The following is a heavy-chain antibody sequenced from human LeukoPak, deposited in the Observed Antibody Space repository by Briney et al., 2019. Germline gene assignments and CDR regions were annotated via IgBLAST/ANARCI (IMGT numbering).Heavy chain of an antibody. Sequence: SETLSLTCTVSGGSISSYYWSWIRQPPGKGLEWIGYIYYSGSTNYNPSLKSRVTISVDTSKNQFSLKLSSVTAADTAVYYCARANRATMVQGGHMDVWGQGTTVTVSS. CDR2: IYYSGST. J-gene: IGHJ6*02. D-gene: IGHD3-10*01. CDR3: ARANRATMVQGGHMDV. V-gene: IGHV4-59*01. CDR1: GGSISSYY.